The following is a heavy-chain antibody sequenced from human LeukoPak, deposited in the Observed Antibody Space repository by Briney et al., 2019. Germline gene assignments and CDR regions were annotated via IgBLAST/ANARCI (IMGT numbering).Heavy chain of an antibody. CDR2: IIPIFGTA. D-gene: IGHD6-13*01. CDR3: ARLRDSKTGGY. V-gene: IGHV1-69*06. Sequence: ASVKVSCKASGGTFSSYAISWVRQAPGQGLEWMGGIIPIFGTANYAQKFQGRVTITADKSTSTAYMELSSLRSEDTAVYYCARLRDSKTGGYWGQGTLVTVSS. CDR1: GGTFSSYA. J-gene: IGHJ4*02.